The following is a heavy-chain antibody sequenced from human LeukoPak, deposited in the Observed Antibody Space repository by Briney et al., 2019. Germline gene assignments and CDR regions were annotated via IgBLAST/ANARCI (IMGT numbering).Heavy chain of an antibody. CDR2: IKQDGSEK. D-gene: IGHD2-2*02. Sequence: GGSLRLSCAASGFTFSSYWMSWVRQAPGKGLEWVANIKQDGSEKYYVDSVKGRFTISRDNAKNSLYLQMNSLRAEDTAVYYCARDRYCSSTSCHKQMGGFDPWGQGTLVTVSS. CDR1: GFTFSSYW. J-gene: IGHJ5*02. V-gene: IGHV3-7*01. CDR3: ARDRYCSSTSCHKQMGGFDP.